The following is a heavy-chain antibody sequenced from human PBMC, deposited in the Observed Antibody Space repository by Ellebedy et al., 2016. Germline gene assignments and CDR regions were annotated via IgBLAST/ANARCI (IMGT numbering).Heavy chain of an antibody. D-gene: IGHD6-13*01. V-gene: IGHV3-53*01. CDR3: VTPGGYVGGFDQ. Sequence: RGSLRLSCAASGFTVSNTYMGWVRQAPGKGLDWVSVIYSGCSTYYLDSVKGRFIISRDSSKNTLLLQMNGLRAEDTAVYYCVTPGGYVGGFDQWGQGTLVIVSS. CDR2: IYSGCST. CDR1: GFTVSNTY. J-gene: IGHJ4*02.